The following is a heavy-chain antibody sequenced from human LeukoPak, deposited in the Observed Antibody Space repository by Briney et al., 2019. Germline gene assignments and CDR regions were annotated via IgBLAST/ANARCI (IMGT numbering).Heavy chain of an antibody. D-gene: IGHD6-19*01. CDR3: ARGRDSSGWYSYYGY. CDR1: GYTFTGYY. CDR2: INPNSGGT. J-gene: IGHJ4*02. V-gene: IGHV1-2*02. Sequence: ASVKVSCKASGYTFTGYYMHWVRQAPGQGFEWMGWINPNSGGTNYAQKFQGRVTMTRDTSISTAYMELSRLRSDDTAVYYCARGRDSSGWYSYYGYWGQGTLVTVSS.